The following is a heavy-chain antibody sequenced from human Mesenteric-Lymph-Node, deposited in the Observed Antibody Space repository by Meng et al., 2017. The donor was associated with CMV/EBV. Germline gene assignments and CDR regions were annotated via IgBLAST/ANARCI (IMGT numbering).Heavy chain of an antibody. V-gene: IGHV4-61*01. CDR2: IYHNGYT. Sequence: LTCTVSGGPVSRDSYHGTWMRQHPGKGLECLGYIYHNGYTNYNPSLKSRVTISVDTSRNQFSLKLTSMTAADTAVYYCARGALGSFDLWGRGTLVTVSS. CDR3: ARGALGSFDL. CDR1: GGPVSRDSYH. D-gene: IGHD3-16*01. J-gene: IGHJ2*01.